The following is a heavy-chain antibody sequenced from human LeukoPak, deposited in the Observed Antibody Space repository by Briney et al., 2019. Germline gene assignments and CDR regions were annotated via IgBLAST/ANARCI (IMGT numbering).Heavy chain of an antibody. CDR1: GFTFSSYW. D-gene: IGHD3-22*01. CDR3: VRVDTSGYYYELSFDY. J-gene: IGHJ4*02. CDR2: TKKDGSEK. Sequence: GGSLRLSCAASGFTFSSYWMSWVRQAPGKGLEWVANTKKDGSEKEYVDSVKGRFTISRDNAKNSLYLQMNSLRVEDTAVYYCVRVDTSGYYYELSFDYWGQGTLVTVSS. V-gene: IGHV3-7*01.